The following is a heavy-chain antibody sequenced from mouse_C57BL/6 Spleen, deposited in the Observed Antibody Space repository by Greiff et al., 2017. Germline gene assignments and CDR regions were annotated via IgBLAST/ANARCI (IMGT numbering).Heavy chain of an antibody. CDR1: GYTFTSYW. Sequence: VQLQQPGAELVRPGSSVKLSCKASGYTFTSYWMHWVKQRPIQGLEWIGNIDPSDSETHYNQKFKGKATLTVDPSSSTAYMQLSSLTSEDSAVYYCARSGELGSSYDFDYWGQGTTLTVSS. J-gene: IGHJ2*01. CDR2: IDPSDSET. D-gene: IGHD1-1*01. V-gene: IGHV1-52*01. CDR3: ARSGELGSSYDFDY.